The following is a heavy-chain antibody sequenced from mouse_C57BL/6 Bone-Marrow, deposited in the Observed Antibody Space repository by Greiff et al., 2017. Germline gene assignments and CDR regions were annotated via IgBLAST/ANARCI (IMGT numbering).Heavy chain of an antibody. CDR2: IYPGDGDT. Sequence: VQLQQSGAELVKPGASVKISCKASGYAFSSYWMNWVKQRPGKGLEWIGQIYPGDGDTNYNGKFKGKATLTADKSSSTAYMQLSSLTSEDSAVYFCARFDSDPYYAMDYWGQGTSVTVSS. J-gene: IGHJ4*01. CDR1: GYAFSSYW. V-gene: IGHV1-80*01. CDR3: ARFDSDPYYAMDY.